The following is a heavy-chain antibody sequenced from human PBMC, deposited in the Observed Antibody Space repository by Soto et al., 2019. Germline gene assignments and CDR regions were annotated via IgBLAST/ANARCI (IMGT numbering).Heavy chain of an antibody. J-gene: IGHJ4*02. V-gene: IGHV3-23*01. CDR2: ISGSGGST. CDR3: AKGPSGYLYYFDY. D-gene: IGHD3-22*01. CDR1: GVTFSRYA. Sequence: GWSLRLSGAASGVTFSRYAISWVLQAPGKGLEWVSAISGSGGSTYYADSVKGRFTISRDNSKNTLYLQMNSLRAEDTAVYYCAKGPSGYLYYFDYWGQGTLVTVSS.